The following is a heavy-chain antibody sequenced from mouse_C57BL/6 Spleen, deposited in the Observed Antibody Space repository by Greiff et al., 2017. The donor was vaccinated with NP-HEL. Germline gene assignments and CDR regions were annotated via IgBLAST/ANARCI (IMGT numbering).Heavy chain of an antibody. V-gene: IGHV1-74*01. Sequence: QVQLQQPGAELVKPGASVKVSCKASGYTFTSYWMHWVKQRPGQGLEWIGRIHPSDSDTKYNQQFKGKATLTVDKSSSTAYIQLSSLTSEDSAVYYCAVITTGYFDVWGTGTTVTVSS. CDR3: AVITTGYFDV. CDR2: IHPSDSDT. D-gene: IGHD1-2*01. CDR1: GYTFTSYW. J-gene: IGHJ1*03.